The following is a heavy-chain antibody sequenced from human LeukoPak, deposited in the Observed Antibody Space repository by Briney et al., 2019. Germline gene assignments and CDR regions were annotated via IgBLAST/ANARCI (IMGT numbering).Heavy chain of an antibody. CDR1: GFTFSSYW. CDR2: IKQDGSEK. CDR3: ARPILAVAGPGYFDY. D-gene: IGHD6-19*01. J-gene: IGHJ4*02. V-gene: IGHV3-7*01. Sequence: GGSLRLSCAASGFTFSSYWMSWVRQAPGRGLEWVANIKQDGSEKYYVDSVKGRFTISRDNAKNSLYLQMNSLRAEDTAVYYCARPILAVAGPGYFDYWGQGTLVTVSS.